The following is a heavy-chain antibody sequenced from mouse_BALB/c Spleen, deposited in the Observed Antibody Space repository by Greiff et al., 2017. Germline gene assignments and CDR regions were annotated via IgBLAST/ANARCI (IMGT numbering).Heavy chain of an antibody. J-gene: IGHJ2*01. CDR1: GYTFTSYW. Sequence: VQLQQPGSELVRPGASVKLSCKASGYTFTSYWMHWVKQRPGQGLEWIGRIDPANGNTKYDPKFQGKATITADTSSNTAYLQLSSLTSEDTAVYYCARSAGEGYWGQGTTLTVSS. V-gene: IGHV14-1*02. CDR3: ARSAGEGY. CDR2: IDPANGNT.